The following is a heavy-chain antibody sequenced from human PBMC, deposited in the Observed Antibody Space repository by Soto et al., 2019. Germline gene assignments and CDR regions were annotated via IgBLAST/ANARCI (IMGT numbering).Heavy chain of an antibody. CDR1: GFTFSSYS. Sequence: PGGSLRLSCAASGFTFSSYSMNWVRQAPGKGLEWVSSISSSSSYIYYADSVKGRFTISRDNAKNSLYLQMNSLRAEDTAVYYFARDPSRYFDWLFDAFDIWGQGTMVTVSS. J-gene: IGHJ3*02. CDR2: ISSSSSYI. V-gene: IGHV3-21*01. CDR3: ARDPSRYFDWLFDAFDI. D-gene: IGHD3-9*01.